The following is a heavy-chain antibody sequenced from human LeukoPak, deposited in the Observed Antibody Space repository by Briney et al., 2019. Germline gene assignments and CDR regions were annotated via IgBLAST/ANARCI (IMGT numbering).Heavy chain of an antibody. CDR1: GFTFDDYT. CDR3: AKDSGTGTAVEYYYMDV. V-gene: IGHV3-43*01. J-gene: IGHJ6*03. D-gene: IGHD6-25*01. Sequence: PGGSLRLSCAASGFTFDDYTMHWVRQAQGKGLEWVSLISWDGGSTYYADSVKGRFTISRDNSKNSLYLRMNSLRTEDTALYYCAKDSGTGTAVEYYYMDVWGKGTTVTVSS. CDR2: ISWDGGST.